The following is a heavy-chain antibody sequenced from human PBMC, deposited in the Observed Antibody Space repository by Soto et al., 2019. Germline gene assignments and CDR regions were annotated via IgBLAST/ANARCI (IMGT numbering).Heavy chain of an antibody. CDR1: GYTFTDHG. Sequence: QVQLVQSGPEVKNPGASVTVSCKTSGYTFTDHGIDWVRQAPGQGLEWVGWVSSYNGNTNYAYNLKDRVIMTTDASTNTADMELRGLRSDDTAVYYCAREVEGSYSPADFWGQGTPVTVSS. V-gene: IGHV1-18*01. CDR2: VSSYNGNT. J-gene: IGHJ4*02. CDR3: AREVEGSYSPADF. D-gene: IGHD3-10*01.